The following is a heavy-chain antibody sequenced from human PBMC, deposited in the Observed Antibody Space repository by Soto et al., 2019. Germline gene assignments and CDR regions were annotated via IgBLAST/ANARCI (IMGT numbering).Heavy chain of an antibody. CDR1: GGSLSGNF. D-gene: IGHD3-10*01. CDR2: VKQSGST. J-gene: IGHJ5*02. CDR3: ARSPQRINLARGLLGSWFDS. Sequence: PSETLSLTCAVYGGSLSGNFWGWIRQPPGKGLEWIGEVKQSGSTNYNPSLKSRVTISVDTSRSQISLKVNSVTAADTAVYYCARSPQRINLARGLLGSWFDSWAKG. V-gene: IGHV4-34*01.